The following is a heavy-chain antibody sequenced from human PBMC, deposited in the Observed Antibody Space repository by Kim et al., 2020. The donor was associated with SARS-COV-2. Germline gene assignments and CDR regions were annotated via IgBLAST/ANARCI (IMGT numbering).Heavy chain of an antibody. D-gene: IGHD3-16*01. V-gene: IGHV3-23*01. CDR2: INGAGENT. CDR1: GFTFSSYG. J-gene: IGHJ4*02. Sequence: GGSLRLSCVASGFTFSSYGISWVRQAPGKGLEWVSLINGAGENTFYADSVKGRFAISRDNSKSTVYLQMSSLRVEDTAVYYCAKRGGWGQGTLVTVSS. CDR3: AKRGG.